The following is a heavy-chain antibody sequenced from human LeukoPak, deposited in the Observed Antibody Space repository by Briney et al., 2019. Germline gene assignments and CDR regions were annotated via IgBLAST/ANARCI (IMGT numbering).Heavy chain of an antibody. CDR3: ARRYCSNGACFGFTLDY. CDR2: ISGSGDDT. V-gene: IGHV3-23*01. D-gene: IGHD2-8*01. Sequence: GVSQRLSCPASGFTFSSHDMRGVRQAPGEGLEGVSGISGSGDDTYYPDSVKGRFTISRDNFKNTLYLEMTSLRAEDTAMYYCARRYCSNGACFGFTLDYWGQGTLVTVSS. CDR1: GFTFSSHD. J-gene: IGHJ4*02.